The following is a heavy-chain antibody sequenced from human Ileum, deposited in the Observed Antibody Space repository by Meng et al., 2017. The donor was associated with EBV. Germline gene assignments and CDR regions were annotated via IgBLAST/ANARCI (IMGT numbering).Heavy chain of an antibody. CDR3: ARGWDTAMDSG. V-gene: IGHV4-61*01. Sequence: QVQLQAAGPGLVKPSETLSLTCAGSGGSVSISSYYWSWIRQPPGKGLEWIGYIYYSGTTNYIPSLESRVTISVDTSKNQFSLKLRSVAASDTAVYYCARGWDTAMDSGWGQGTLVTVSS. J-gene: IGHJ4*02. CDR1: GGSVSISSYY. D-gene: IGHD5-18*01. CDR2: IYYSGTT.